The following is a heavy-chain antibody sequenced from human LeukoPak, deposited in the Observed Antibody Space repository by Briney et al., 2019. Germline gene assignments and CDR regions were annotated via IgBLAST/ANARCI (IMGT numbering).Heavy chain of an antibody. CDR1: GGSISSYY. D-gene: IGHD2-2*01. J-gene: IGHJ6*02. CDR3: ARLKCISTTCPSRYVMDV. V-gene: IGHV4-59*01. Sequence: PSETLSLICSVSGGSISSYYWSWIRQPPGKELEYIGYIYYSGSTNYNPSLKSRVTISVDTSKDQFSLNLTSVTAADTAVYYCARLKCISTTCPSRYVMDVWGQGTTVTVSS. CDR2: IYYSGST.